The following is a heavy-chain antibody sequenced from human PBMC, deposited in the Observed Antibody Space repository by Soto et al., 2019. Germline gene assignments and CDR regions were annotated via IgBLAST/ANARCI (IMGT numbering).Heavy chain of an antibody. V-gene: IGHV1-69*06. CDR2: IIPIFGTA. D-gene: IGHD6-6*01. J-gene: IGHJ6*02. CDR1: GGTFSSYA. CDR3: ARPEGYSSSSGYYYYGMDV. Sequence: QVQLVQSGAEVKKPGSSVKVSCKASGGTFSSYAISWVRQAPGQGLEWMGGIIPIFGTANYAQKFQGRVTITADKSTSTAYMALSSLRSEDTAVYYCARPEGYSSSSGYYYYGMDVWGQGTTVTVSS.